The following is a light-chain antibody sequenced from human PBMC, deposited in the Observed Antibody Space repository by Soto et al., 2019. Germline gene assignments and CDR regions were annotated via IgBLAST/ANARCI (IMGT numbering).Light chain of an antibody. CDR3: QQFGLSPT. Sequence: ELVLTQSPGTLSLSPGERATLSCRASQTISSTFLAWYRQRPGQAPRLLIYGASSRATGIPDRFSGSGSGTDFTLTISRLEPEDFAVYDCQQFGLSPTFGGGTKVEIK. V-gene: IGKV3-20*01. CDR2: GAS. CDR1: QTISSTF. J-gene: IGKJ4*01.